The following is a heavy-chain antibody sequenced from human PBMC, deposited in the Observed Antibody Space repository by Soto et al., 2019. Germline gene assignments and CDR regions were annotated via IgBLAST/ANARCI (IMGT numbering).Heavy chain of an antibody. Sequence: PSETVSLTCTVSVASISDYYWSWIRQPAGKGLECIGRIYASGNTNYNPSLKSRVTMSVDTSKNQFSLTLNSVTAADTAVYYCARESRSALGTVEHWGRGTLVTVSS. CDR1: VASISDYY. D-gene: IGHD6-13*01. CDR2: IYASGNT. CDR3: ARESRSALGTVEH. V-gene: IGHV4-4*07. J-gene: IGHJ4*02.